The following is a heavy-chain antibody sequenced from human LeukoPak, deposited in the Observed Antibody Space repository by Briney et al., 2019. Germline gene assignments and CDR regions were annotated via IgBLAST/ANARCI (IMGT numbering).Heavy chain of an antibody. D-gene: IGHD3-16*01. Sequence: ASGKVSCKASGYTFTRYGTSWARHALGQGIEWMGWISAYNGNTNYAQKLQGRVTMTTDTSTSTAYMELRSLRSDDTAVYYCAKVIPYDYVFDPWGQGTLVTVSS. CDR3: AKVIPYDYVFDP. CDR2: ISAYNGNT. V-gene: IGHV1-18*01. J-gene: IGHJ5*02. CDR1: GYTFTRYG.